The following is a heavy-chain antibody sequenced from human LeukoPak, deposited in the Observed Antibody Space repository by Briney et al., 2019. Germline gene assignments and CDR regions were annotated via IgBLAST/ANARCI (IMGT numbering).Heavy chain of an antibody. Sequence: GASVKVSCKASGYTFTGYYMHWVRQAPGQGLEWMGWINPNSGGTNYAQKFQGRVTMTRDTSISTAYMELSRLRSDDTAVYYCARVRQYYDFWSGATPSFDYWGQGTVVTVSS. V-gene: IGHV1-2*02. CDR2: INPNSGGT. D-gene: IGHD3-3*01. CDR3: ARVRQYYDFWSGATPSFDY. J-gene: IGHJ4*02. CDR1: GYTFTGYY.